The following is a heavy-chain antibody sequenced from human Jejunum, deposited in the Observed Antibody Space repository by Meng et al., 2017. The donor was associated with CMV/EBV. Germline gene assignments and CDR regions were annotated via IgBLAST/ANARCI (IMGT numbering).Heavy chain of an antibody. Sequence: QVQLVQSGAEVKKPGASVKVSCKASGYTFSNYNIHWMRQAPGQGLEWMGIINPSGDAHTSYAQKFQGRVTMTRDTSTSTLYMELSGLRSEDTAVYYCARDAGRSSNWFDPWGQGTRVTVSS. V-gene: IGHV1-46*01. J-gene: IGHJ5*02. CDR1: GYTFSNYN. D-gene: IGHD3-10*01. CDR2: INPSGDAHT. CDR3: ARDAGRSSNWFDP.